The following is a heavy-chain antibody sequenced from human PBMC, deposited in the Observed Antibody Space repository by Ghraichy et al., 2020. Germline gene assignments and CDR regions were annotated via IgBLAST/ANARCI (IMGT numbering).Heavy chain of an antibody. V-gene: IGHV3-48*02. J-gene: IGHJ6*02. D-gene: IGHD3-10*01. CDR1: EFTFSSYS. CDR2: ISGRSSTI. CDR3: ARDYESYGSGSYSLYYYYGMDV. Sequence: GGSLRLSCAASEFTFSSYSMNWVRQAPGKGLEWVSYISGRSSTIDYADSVKGRFTISRDNAKNSVHLQMNSLRDEDTAVYYCARDYESYGSGSYSLYYYYGMDVWGQGTTVTVSS.